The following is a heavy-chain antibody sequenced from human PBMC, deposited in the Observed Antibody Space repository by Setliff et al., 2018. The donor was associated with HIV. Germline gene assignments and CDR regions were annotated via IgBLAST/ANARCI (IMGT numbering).Heavy chain of an antibody. CDR2: IYFSGNT. CDR1: GGSISSSRYY. Sequence: LSLTCTVSGGSISSSRYYWGWIRQPPGKGLEWIASIYFSGNTRYNPSLKSRVTISVDTSKNQFSLKLRSVTASDTAVYYCARQPNDFDSSGYYGDAFDIWGQGTMVTVSS. D-gene: IGHD3-22*01. J-gene: IGHJ3*02. V-gene: IGHV4-39*01. CDR3: ARQPNDFDSSGYYGDAFDI.